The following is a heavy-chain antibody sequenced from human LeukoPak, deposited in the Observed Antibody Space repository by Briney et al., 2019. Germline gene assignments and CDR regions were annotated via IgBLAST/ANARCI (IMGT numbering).Heavy chain of an antibody. Sequence: SETLSLTCTVSGGSISSGGYSWSWIRQPPGKGLEWIGYIYHSGSTYYNPSLKSRVTISVDTPKNQFSPKLSSVTAADTAVYYCARPNHPLASLAYFDYWGQGTLVTVSS. D-gene: IGHD3-3*02. V-gene: IGHV4-30-2*01. CDR1: GGSISSGGYS. J-gene: IGHJ4*02. CDR2: IYHSGST. CDR3: ARPNHPLASLAYFDY.